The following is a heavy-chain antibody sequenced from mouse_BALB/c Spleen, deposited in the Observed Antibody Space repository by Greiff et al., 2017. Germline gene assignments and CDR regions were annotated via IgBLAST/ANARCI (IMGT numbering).Heavy chain of an antibody. J-gene: IGHJ3*01. CDR1: GYTFTSYW. D-gene: IGHD2-4*01. Sequence: VKLVESGAELARPGASVKLSCKASGYTFTSYWMQWVKQRPGQGLEWIGAIYPGDGDTRYTQKFKGKATLTADKSSSTAYMQLSSLASEDSAVYYCASIYYDYDGFAYWGQGTLVTVSA. V-gene: IGHV1-87*01. CDR3: ASIYYDYDGFAY. CDR2: IYPGDGDT.